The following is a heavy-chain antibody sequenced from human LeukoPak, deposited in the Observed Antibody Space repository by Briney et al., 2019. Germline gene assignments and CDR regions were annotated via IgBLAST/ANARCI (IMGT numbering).Heavy chain of an antibody. V-gene: IGHV1-46*01. D-gene: IGHD4-23*01. CDR1: GYTFTSYY. J-gene: IGHJ6*03. Sequence: ASVKVSCKASGYTFTSYYMHWVRQAPGQGLEWMGIINPSGGSTSYAQKFQGRVTMTRDTSTSTVYMELSSLRSEDTAVYYCAREGGGYDYGGKSPYYYYYMDVWGKGTTVTISS. CDR3: AREGGGYDYGGKSPYYYYYMDV. CDR2: INPSGGST.